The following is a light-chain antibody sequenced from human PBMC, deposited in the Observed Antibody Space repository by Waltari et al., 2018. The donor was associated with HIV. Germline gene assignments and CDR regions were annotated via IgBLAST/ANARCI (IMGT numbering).Light chain of an antibody. CDR1: SSNIGSNP. CDR3: AAWDDSLNGHVL. V-gene: IGLV1-44*01. J-gene: IGLJ2*01. CDR2: NNN. Sequence: SVLTQPPSASGTPGQRVTFSCSGSSSNIGSNPVDSHQKLPGTAPRILIYNNNQRPSGVPDRFSGSKSGTSASLAISGLQSEDEADYYCAAWDDSLNGHVLFGGGTKLTVL.